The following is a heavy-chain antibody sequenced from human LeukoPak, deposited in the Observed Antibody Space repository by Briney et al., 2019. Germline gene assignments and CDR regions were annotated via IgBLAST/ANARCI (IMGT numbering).Heavy chain of an antibody. Sequence: PSQTLSLTCTVSGGSISSGGYYWSWIRQHPGKGLEWIGYIYYSGSTYYNPSFKSRVTISVDTSKNQFSLKLSSVTAADTAVYYCARDSRFGDYVDYYYGMDVWGQGTTVTVSS. CDR3: ARDSRFGDYVDYYYGMDV. D-gene: IGHD4-17*01. CDR2: IYYSGST. V-gene: IGHV4-31*03. CDR1: GGSISSGGYY. J-gene: IGHJ6*02.